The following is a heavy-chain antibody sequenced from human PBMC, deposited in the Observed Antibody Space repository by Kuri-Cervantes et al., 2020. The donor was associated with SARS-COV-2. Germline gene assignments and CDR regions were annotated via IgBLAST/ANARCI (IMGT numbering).Heavy chain of an antibody. CDR2: INPNSGGT. Sequence: ASVKVSCKASGYTFTGYYMHWVRQAPGQGLEWMGRINPNSGGTNYAQKFQGRVTMTRDTSISTAYMELSSLRSEDTAVYYCARDPLIVPAAIDYYYYGMDVWGQGTTVTVSS. CDR1: GYTFTGYY. J-gene: IGHJ6*02. CDR3: ARDPLIVPAAIDYYYYGMDV. D-gene: IGHD2-2*02. V-gene: IGHV1-2*06.